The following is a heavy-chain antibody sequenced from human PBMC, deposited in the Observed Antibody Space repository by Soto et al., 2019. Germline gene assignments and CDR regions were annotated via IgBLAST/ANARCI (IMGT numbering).Heavy chain of an antibody. CDR2: IWYDGSNK. V-gene: IGHV3-33*01. D-gene: IGHD2-15*01. J-gene: IGHJ1*01. CDR1: GFTFSSYG. CDR3: ARDSVPWGGNTRTSEYFQH. Sequence: QVQLVESGGGVVQPGRSLRLSCAASGFTFSSYGMHWVRQAPGKGLEWVAVIWYDGSNKYYADSVKGRFTISRDNSKNTLYLQMNSLRAEYTAVYYCARDSVPWGGNTRTSEYFQHWGQGTLVTVSS.